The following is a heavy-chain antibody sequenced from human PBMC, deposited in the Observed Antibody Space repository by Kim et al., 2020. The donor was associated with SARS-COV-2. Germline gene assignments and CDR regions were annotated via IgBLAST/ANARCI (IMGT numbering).Heavy chain of an antibody. J-gene: IGHJ4*02. Sequence: SETLSLTCTISGASIGTDYWTWIRQSPGRGLEWIGYIFYTGKTSYNPSLRSRVSLSLDTSRNQSPLRLNSVTAADTAVYFCSRIPDITGWPFDYCSQG. CDR2: IFYTGKT. CDR3: SRIPDITGWPFDY. V-gene: IGHV4-59*08. CDR1: GASIGTDY. D-gene: IGHD6-19*01.